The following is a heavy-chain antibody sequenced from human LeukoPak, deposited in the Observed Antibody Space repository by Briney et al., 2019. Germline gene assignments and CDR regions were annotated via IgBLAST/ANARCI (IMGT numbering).Heavy chain of an antibody. CDR3: ARGSTSIAVAGSNPFDY. Sequence: ASVKVSCKASGGTFSSYAISWVRQAPGQGLEWMGGIIPIFGTANYAQKFQGRVTITTDESTSTAYMELSSLRSEDTAVYYCARGSTSIAVAGSNPFDYWGQGTLVTVSS. V-gene: IGHV1-69*05. J-gene: IGHJ4*02. CDR1: GGTFSSYA. D-gene: IGHD6-19*01. CDR2: IIPIFGTA.